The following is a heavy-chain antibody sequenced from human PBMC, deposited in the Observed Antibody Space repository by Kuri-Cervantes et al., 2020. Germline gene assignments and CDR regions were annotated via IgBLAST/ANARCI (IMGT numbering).Heavy chain of an antibody. CDR3: ARDKRTTQRADYYYGMDV. D-gene: IGHD4-11*01. CDR1: GFTFSSYW. V-gene: IGHV3-7*01. CDR2: IKQDGSEK. Sequence: GEPLKISCAASGFTFSSYWMSWVRQAPGKGLEWVANIKQDGSEKYYVDSVKGRLTISRDNAKNSLYLQMNSLRAEDTAVYYCARDKRTTQRADYYYGMDVWGQGTTVTVSS. J-gene: IGHJ6*02.